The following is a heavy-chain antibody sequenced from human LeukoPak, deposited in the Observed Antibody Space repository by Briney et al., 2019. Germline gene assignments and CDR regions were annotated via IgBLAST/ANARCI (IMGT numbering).Heavy chain of an antibody. CDR3: ARGSRITMVRGVHHFDY. V-gene: IGHV1-2*02. CDR1: GYTFTGYY. CDR2: INPNSGGT. Sequence: ASVKVSCKASGYTFTGYYMHWVRQAPGQGLEWMGWINPNSGGTNYAQKFQGRVTMTRDTSISTAYMELSRLRSDDTAVYYCARGSRITMVRGVHHFDYWGQGTLVTVSS. J-gene: IGHJ4*02. D-gene: IGHD3-10*01.